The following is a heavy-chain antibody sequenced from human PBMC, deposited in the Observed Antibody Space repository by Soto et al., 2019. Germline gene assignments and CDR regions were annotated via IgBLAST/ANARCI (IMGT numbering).Heavy chain of an antibody. D-gene: IGHD4-17*01. Sequence: SVKVSCKASGGTFSSYAISWVRQAPGQGLEWMGGIIPIFGTANYAQKFQGRVTITADESTSTAYMELSSLRSEDTAVYYCARDESYGEAFDPWGQGTLVTAPQ. CDR1: GGTFSSYA. CDR2: IIPIFGTA. CDR3: ARDESYGEAFDP. J-gene: IGHJ5*02. V-gene: IGHV1-69*13.